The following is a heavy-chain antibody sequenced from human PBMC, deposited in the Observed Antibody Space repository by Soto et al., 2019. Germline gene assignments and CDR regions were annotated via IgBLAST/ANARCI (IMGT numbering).Heavy chain of an antibody. V-gene: IGHV4-39*01. CDR1: GGSISSSSYS. D-gene: IGHD5-12*01. CDR2: IYYSGSP. CDR3: ARGKWPHSFDY. Sequence: SETLSLTCSVSGGSISSSSYSWGWIRQPPGRGLEWIGTIYYSGSPYYNPSLKSRVTISVDTSKNQFSLRLSSVTAADTAVYYCARGKWPHSFDYWGQGTLVTVSS. J-gene: IGHJ4*02.